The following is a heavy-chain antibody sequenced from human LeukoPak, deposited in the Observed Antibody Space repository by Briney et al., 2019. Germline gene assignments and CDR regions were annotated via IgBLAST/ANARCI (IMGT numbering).Heavy chain of an antibody. V-gene: IGHV1-69*01. J-gene: IGHJ4*02. CDR3: ARDARHYYDSTNFDY. CDR2: IIPIFGTA. D-gene: IGHD3-22*01. Sequence: GSSVKVSCKGSGGTFSSYAISWVRQAPGQGLEWMGGIIPIFGTANYAQKFQGRVTITADESTSTAYMELSSLRSEDTAVYYCARDARHYYDSTNFDYWGQGTLVTVSS. CDR1: GGTFSSYA.